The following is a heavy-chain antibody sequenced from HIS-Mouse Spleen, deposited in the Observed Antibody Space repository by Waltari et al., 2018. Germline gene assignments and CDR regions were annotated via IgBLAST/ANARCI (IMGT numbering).Heavy chain of an antibody. CDR3: AREIPYSSSWYDWYFDL. Sequence: QLQLQESGPGLVKPSETLSLTCTVSGGSISSSSYYWGWIRQPPGKGLEWIGSIYYSGSHYYNPSLKSRVTISVDTSKNQFSLKLSSVAGADTAVYYCAREIPYSSSWYDWYFDLWGRGTLVTVSS. J-gene: IGHJ2*01. D-gene: IGHD6-13*01. V-gene: IGHV4-39*07. CDR1: GGSISSSSYY. CDR2: IYYSGSH.